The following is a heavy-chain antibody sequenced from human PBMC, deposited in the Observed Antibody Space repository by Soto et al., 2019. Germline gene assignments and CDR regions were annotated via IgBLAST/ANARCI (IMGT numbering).Heavy chain of an antibody. J-gene: IGHJ3*02. Sequence: GGSLRLSCAASGFTFSSYAMSWVRQAPGKGLEWVSAISGSGGSTYHADSVKGRFTISRDNSKNTLYLQMNSLRAEDTAVYYCAKDRGGYSSSPRDAFDIWGQGTMVTVSS. CDR2: ISGSGGST. CDR3: AKDRGGYSSSPRDAFDI. D-gene: IGHD6-6*01. CDR1: GFTFSSYA. V-gene: IGHV3-23*01.